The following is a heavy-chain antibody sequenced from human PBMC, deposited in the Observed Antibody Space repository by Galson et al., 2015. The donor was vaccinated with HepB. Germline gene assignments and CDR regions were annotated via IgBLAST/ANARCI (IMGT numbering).Heavy chain of an antibody. V-gene: IGHV3-48*04. J-gene: IGHJ3*02. D-gene: IGHD5-18*01. CDR2: ISSSSSTI. Sequence: SLRLSCAASGFTFSSYSMNWVRQAPGKGLEWVSYISSSSSTIYYADSVKGRFTISRDNAKNSLYLQMNSLRAEDTAVYYCARDASRPHLYSYGLRAFDIWGQGTMVTVSS. CDR3: ARDASRPHLYSYGLRAFDI. CDR1: GFTFSSYS.